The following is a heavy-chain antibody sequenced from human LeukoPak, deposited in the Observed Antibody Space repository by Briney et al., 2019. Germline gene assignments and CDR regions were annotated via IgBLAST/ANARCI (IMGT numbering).Heavy chain of an antibody. V-gene: IGHV3-23*01. Sequence: GGSLRLSCAASGFNFANHAMSWVRQTPGKGLEWVSAISGGGDITYYADSVTGRFTISRDNSKDTLFLQMHSLRHGDTAVYYCVREDTPATANYWGRGTLVTISS. CDR3: VREDTPATANY. J-gene: IGHJ4*02. CDR2: ISGGGDIT. CDR1: GFNFANHA. D-gene: IGHD2-21*02.